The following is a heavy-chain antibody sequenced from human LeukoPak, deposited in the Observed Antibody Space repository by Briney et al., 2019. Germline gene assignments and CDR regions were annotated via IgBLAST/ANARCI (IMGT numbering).Heavy chain of an antibody. CDR2: INHSGST. Sequence: PSETLSLTCAVYGGSFSGYYWSWIRQPPGKGLEWIGEINHSGSTNYNPSLKSRVTISVDTSKNQFSLELSSVTAADTAVYYCARVYRATLDYWGQGTLVTVSS. CDR3: ARVYRATLDY. D-gene: IGHD5-12*01. V-gene: IGHV4-34*01. J-gene: IGHJ4*02. CDR1: GGSFSGYY.